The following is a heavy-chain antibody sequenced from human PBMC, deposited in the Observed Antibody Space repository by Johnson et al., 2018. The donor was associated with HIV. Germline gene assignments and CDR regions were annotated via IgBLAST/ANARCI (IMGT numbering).Heavy chain of an antibody. CDR1: GFTFSDYY. CDR3: AKDGLPSIVVAAPSAFDI. J-gene: IGHJ3*02. Sequence: QVQLVESGGGLVQPGGSLRLSCAASGFTFSDYYMSWIRQAPGKGLEWVSYISTGGGTIYYADSVKGRFPISRDNAKNSLYLQMNSLRAEDTAVYYCAKDGLPSIVVAAPSAFDIWGQGTMVTVSS. D-gene: IGHD3-22*01. V-gene: IGHV3-11*04. CDR2: ISTGGGTI.